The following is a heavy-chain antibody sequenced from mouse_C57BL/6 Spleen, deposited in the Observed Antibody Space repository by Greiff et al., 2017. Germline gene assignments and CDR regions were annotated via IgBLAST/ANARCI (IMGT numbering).Heavy chain of an antibody. CDR1: GYTFTDYN. CDR3: ARAPYYGSSPFAY. V-gene: IGHV1-22*01. Sequence: VQLQQSGPELVKPGASVKMSCKASGYTFTDYNMHWVKQSHGKSLEWIGYINPNNGGTSYNQKFKGKATLTVNKSSSTAYMELRSLTSEDSAVYYCARAPYYGSSPFAYWGQGTLVTVSA. CDR2: INPNNGGT. D-gene: IGHD1-1*01. J-gene: IGHJ3*01.